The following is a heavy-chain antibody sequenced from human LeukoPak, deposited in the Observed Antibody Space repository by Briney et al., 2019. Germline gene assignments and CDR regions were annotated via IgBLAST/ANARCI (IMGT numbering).Heavy chain of an antibody. CDR2: ISAYNGNT. V-gene: IGHV1-18*04. CDR3: ARFERIDYYGSGSHFDY. Sequence: GASVTVSYTASGYTFTSYGISWVRQAPGQGVEWMGWISAYNGNTNYAQKLQGRDTMTTDTSTSTAYMELRSLRSDDTAVYYCARFERIDYYGSGSHFDYWGQGTLVTVSS. D-gene: IGHD3-10*01. CDR1: GYTFTSYG. J-gene: IGHJ4*02.